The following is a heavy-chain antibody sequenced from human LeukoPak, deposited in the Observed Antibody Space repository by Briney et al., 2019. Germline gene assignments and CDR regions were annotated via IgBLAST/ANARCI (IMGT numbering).Heavy chain of an antibody. D-gene: IGHD1-14*01. CDR3: ARNWNQGRYYYYYMDV. V-gene: IGHV1-2*02. CDR1: GYTFSDYY. Sequence: ASVKVSCKASGYTFSDYYMHWVRQAPGQGLEWMGWISPNSGGTNYAQQFQGRVTMSRDTSISTTYMELNRLRSDDTAVYYCARNWNQGRYYYYYMDVWGKGTTVTVSS. CDR2: ISPNSGGT. J-gene: IGHJ6*03.